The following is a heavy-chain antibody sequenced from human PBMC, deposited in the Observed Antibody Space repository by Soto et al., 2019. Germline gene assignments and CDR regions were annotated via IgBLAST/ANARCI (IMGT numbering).Heavy chain of an antibody. CDR2: IDPRDSYV. V-gene: IGHV5-10-1*01. Sequence: PGESLKISCTGFGYTFTTFWISWVRQMPGKGLEWMGRIDPRDSYVNYSPSFQGHVTISLDESISTAYLQWGSLKASDTAMYYCARLFCSTTTCDSWFDPWGQGTLVTVSS. D-gene: IGHD2-2*01. CDR1: GYTFTTFW. CDR3: ARLFCSTTTCDSWFDP. J-gene: IGHJ5*02.